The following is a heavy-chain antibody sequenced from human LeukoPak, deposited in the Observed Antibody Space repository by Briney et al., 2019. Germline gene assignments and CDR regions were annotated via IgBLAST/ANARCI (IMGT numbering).Heavy chain of an antibody. CDR3: ARGLRDRYGMDV. Sequence: GGSLKLSCVASGFTFDTYWMHWVRQAPGKGLVWVSRIHRDGNNINYADFMQGRFTVSRDNAKNTLYLQMHSLRVEDTAMYYCARGLRDRYGMDVWGQGTTVTVSS. V-gene: IGHV3-74*01. CDR1: GFTFDTYW. J-gene: IGHJ6*02. CDR2: IHRDGNNI.